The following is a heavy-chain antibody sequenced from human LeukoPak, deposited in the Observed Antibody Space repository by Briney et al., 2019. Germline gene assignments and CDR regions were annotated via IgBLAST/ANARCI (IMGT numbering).Heavy chain of an antibody. Sequence: SETLSLTCTVSGGSISSGGYYWSWIRQPPGKGLEWIGCIYYSGSTNYNPSLKSRVTISVDTSKNQFSLKLTSVTAADTAVYYCVRGTVFDTHIATYNWFDPWGQGALVTVSS. CDR3: VRGTVFDTHIATYNWFDP. CDR2: IYYSGST. V-gene: IGHV4-61*08. D-gene: IGHD6-13*01. J-gene: IGHJ5*02. CDR1: GGSISSGGYY.